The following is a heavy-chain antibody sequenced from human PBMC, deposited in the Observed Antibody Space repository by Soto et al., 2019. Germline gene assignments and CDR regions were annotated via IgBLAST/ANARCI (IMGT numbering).Heavy chain of an antibody. CDR1: GYTFTNYG. CDR2: ISTNNGNT. CDR3: ARTYSSNWEFDS. J-gene: IGHJ4*02. D-gene: IGHD6-13*01. Sequence: QVQLVQSGAEVKKPGASVKVSCKASGYTFTNYGISWVRQAPGQGLEWMGWISTNNGNTNYAQKVQGRVTMTTDTATSTDYMELRSLRSDDTAVYYCARTYSSNWEFDSWGQGTLVTVSS. V-gene: IGHV1-18*01.